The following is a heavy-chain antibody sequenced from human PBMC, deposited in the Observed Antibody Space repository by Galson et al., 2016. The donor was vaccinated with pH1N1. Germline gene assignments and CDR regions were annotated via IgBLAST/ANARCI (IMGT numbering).Heavy chain of an antibody. J-gene: IGHJ4*02. CDR2: INPERGGT. D-gene: IGHD2-2*01. Sequence: SVKVSCKASGYTFTGYYIHWVRQAPGQGLEWIGWINPERGGTKYAQKFQGRVTLTRDMSMSTAYMELSSLRSDDTAIYYRGRVTTEVPFDFWGQGTLVTVSS. CDR3: GRVTTEVPFDF. CDR1: GYTFTGYY. V-gene: IGHV1-2*02.